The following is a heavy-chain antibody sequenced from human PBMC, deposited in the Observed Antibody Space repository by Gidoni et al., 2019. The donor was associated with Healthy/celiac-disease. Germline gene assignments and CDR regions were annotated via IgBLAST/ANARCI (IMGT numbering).Heavy chain of an antibody. CDR3: ARGDGYNFASRFDY. Sequence: EVQLVESGGGLVKPGGSLRLSCAASGFTFSSYRMNWVRLAPGKGLECVSSISSSSSYIYYADSLKGRFTISRDNAKNSLYLQMNSLRAEDTAVYYCARGDGYNFASRFDYWGQGTLVTVSS. CDR1: GFTFSSYR. D-gene: IGHD5-12*01. CDR2: ISSSSSYI. J-gene: IGHJ4*02. V-gene: IGHV3-21*01.